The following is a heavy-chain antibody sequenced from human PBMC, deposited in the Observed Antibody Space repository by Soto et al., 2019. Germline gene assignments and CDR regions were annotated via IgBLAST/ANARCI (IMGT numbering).Heavy chain of an antibody. D-gene: IGHD6-19*01. J-gene: IGHJ6*02. V-gene: IGHV1-18*04. CDR1: GYTFSGHG. CDR3: ARDKWGLAVPDYHYYAMDV. CDR2: ISVYSGNT. Sequence: QVQLVQSGAEGKKPGASVKVSCEASGYTFSGHGISWVRQAPGQGLEWMGWISVYSGNTNYAQRLQGRVTMTRDIFTSTVYMELRSLRSDDTAVYYCARDKWGLAVPDYHYYAMDVWGQGTTVTVSS.